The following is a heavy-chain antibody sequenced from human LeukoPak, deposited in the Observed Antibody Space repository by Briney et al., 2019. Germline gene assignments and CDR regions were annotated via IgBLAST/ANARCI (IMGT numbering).Heavy chain of an antibody. CDR1: GGSVSSGSYH. V-gene: IGHV4-61*01. CDR3: ARGRWLPNAFDI. CDR2: IYYSGST. D-gene: IGHD5-24*01. J-gene: IGHJ3*02. Sequence: PSETLSLTCIVSGGSVSSGSYHWSWIRQPPGKGLEWIGYIYYSGSTNYNPSLKSRVTISVDTSKHQFSMKLKSVTAADTAVYFCARGRWLPNAFDIWGQGTMVTVFS.